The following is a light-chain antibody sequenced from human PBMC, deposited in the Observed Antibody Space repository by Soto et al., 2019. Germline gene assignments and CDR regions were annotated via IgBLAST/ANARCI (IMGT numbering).Light chain of an antibody. CDR1: QSISSR. CDR2: DAS. CDR3: QQYNSYSET. V-gene: IGKV1-5*01. Sequence: DIQMTQSPSTLSASVGDRVTITCRASQSISSRLAWYQQKPGKAPKLLIYDASSLESGVPSRFSGSGSGTEFTLTISSLQPDDFATYYCQQYNSYSETFGQGTKLEIK. J-gene: IGKJ2*01.